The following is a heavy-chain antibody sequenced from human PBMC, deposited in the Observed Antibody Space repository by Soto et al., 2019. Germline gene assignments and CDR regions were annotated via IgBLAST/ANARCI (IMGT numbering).Heavy chain of an antibody. V-gene: IGHV4-31*03. CDR1: GGSISSGGYY. J-gene: IGHJ6*02. D-gene: IGHD6-6*01. Sequence: PSETLSLTCTVSGGSISSGGYYWSWIRQHPGKGLEWIGYIYYSGSTYYNPSLKGRVTISVDTSKNQFSLKLSSVTAADTAVYYCARCLVDYAYGMDVWGQGTTVTVSS. CDR2: IYYSGST. CDR3: ARCLVDYAYGMDV.